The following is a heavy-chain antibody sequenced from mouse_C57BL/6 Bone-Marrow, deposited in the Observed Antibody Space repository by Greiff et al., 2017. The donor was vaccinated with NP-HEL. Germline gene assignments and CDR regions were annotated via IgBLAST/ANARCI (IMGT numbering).Heavy chain of an antibody. J-gene: IGHJ1*03. CDR2: IYPGDGDT. Sequence: QVQLKESGPELVKPGASVKISCKASGYAFSSSWMNWVKQRPGKGLEWIGRIYPGDGDTNYNGKFKGKATLTADKSSSTAYMQLSSLTSEDSAVYFCARSRGLSYYYGSSSSYWYFDVWGTGTTVTVSS. V-gene: IGHV1-82*01. CDR1: GYAFSSSW. CDR3: ARSRGLSYYYGSSSSYWYFDV. D-gene: IGHD1-1*01.